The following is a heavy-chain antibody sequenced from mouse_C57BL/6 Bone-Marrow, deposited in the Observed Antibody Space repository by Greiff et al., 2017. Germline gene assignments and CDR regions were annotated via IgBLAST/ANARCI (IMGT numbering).Heavy chain of an antibody. CDR3: ARMELGNYFDY. CDR2: IWWDDDK. V-gene: IGHV8-8*01. J-gene: IGHJ2*01. Sequence: QVTLKECGPGILHPSQTLSLTCSFSGFSLSTFGMGVGWIRQPSGKGLEWLAHIWWDDDKYYNPALKSRLTISKDTSKNQVFLKIANVDTADTATYYCARMELGNYFDYWGQGTTLTVSS. CDR1: GFSLSTFGMG. D-gene: IGHD3-1*01.